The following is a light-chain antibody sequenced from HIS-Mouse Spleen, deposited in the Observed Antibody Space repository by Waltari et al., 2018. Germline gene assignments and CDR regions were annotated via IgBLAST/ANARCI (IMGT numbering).Light chain of an antibody. CDR1: VLAKKY. J-gene: IGLJ2*01. V-gene: IGLV3-27*01. Sequence: SYELTQPSSVSVSPGQTARITCSGDVLAKKYARWFQQKPGQAPVLVICKGSERPSGIPERFSGSSSGTTVTLTISGAQVEDEADYYCYSAADNSGVFGGGTKLTVL. CDR3: YSAADNSGV. CDR2: KGS.